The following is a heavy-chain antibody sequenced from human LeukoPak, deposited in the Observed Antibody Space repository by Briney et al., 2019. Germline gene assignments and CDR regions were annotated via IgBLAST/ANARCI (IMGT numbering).Heavy chain of an antibody. CDR3: AKDSAEGSSYYFDY. J-gene: IGHJ4*02. V-gene: IGHV3-23*01. D-gene: IGHD6-13*01. CDR1: GFTFSSYA. CDR2: ISGSGGST. Sequence: GESLRLSCAASGFTFSSYAMSWVRQAPGKGLEWVSAISGSGGSTYYADSVKGRFTISRDNSKNTLYLQMNSLRAEDTAVYYCAKDSAEGSSYYFDYWGQGTLVTVSS.